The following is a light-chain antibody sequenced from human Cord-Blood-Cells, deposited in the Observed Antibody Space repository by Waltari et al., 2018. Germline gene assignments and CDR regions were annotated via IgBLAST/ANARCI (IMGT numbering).Light chain of an antibody. CDR2: GAS. Sequence: EIVITQAPATLSVSPGERATLSCRASQSVSSNLARYQQKPGQAPRLLIYGASTRATGIPARFSGSGSGTEFTLPISSLQSEDFAVYYCQQYNNWTPYTFGQGTKLEIK. J-gene: IGKJ2*01. V-gene: IGKV3-15*01. CDR1: QSVSSN. CDR3: QQYNNWTPYT.